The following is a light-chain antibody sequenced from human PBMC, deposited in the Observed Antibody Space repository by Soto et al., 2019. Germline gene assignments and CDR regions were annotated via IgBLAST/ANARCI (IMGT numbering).Light chain of an antibody. CDR1: QSLLHSDGYKD. CDR3: MQTLQTPFT. V-gene: IGKV2-28*01. CDR2: LGS. Sequence: DIVMTQSPVSLPVTPGEPASISCKSSQSLLHSDGYKDLDWYVQKAGQSPQLLIYLGSHRASGVPDRLSGSGSGTDFTLKISKVEADDVGVYYCMQTLQTPFTFGPGTKVDIE. J-gene: IGKJ3*01.